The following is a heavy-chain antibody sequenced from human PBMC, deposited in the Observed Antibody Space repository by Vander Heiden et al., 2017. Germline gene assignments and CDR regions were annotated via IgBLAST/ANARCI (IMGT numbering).Heavy chain of an antibody. J-gene: IGHJ4*02. CDR3: AKDTKKAAGDPYHFDY. V-gene: IGHV3-9*02. CDR1: GLGSADYA. Sequence: EVQRVQTGGGLVQPGRSLRLSCADSGLGSADYAMHWVPQAREKGLEWVSGVSWNSGSIGYADSVKGRFTISRDNAKNSLYLQMNSLRAEDTALYYCAKDTKKAAGDPYHFDYWGQGTLVTVSS. D-gene: IGHD6-13*01. CDR2: VSWNSGSI.